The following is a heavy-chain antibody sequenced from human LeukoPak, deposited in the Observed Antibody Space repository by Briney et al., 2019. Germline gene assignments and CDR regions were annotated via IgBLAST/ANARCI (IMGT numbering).Heavy chain of an antibody. CDR1: GYTFINYF. V-gene: IGHV1-46*01. CDR2: INPDGGQT. D-gene: IGHD3-22*01. CDR3: ARVKPNYYDSSAYGTFDI. J-gene: IGHJ3*02. Sequence: ASVKVSCKASGYTFINYFMHWVRQAPGQGLEWMGLINPDGGQTTYARNFQGRVTMTRDTSTSTVYMELSGLRSEDTAVYYCARVKPNYYDSSAYGTFDIWGQGTMVTVSS.